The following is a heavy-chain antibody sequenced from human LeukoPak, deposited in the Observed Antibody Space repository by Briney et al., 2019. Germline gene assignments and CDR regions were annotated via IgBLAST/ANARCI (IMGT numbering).Heavy chain of an antibody. CDR3: ARVRAAAGTFGMDV. CDR2: IYYSGNT. D-gene: IGHD6-13*01. J-gene: IGHJ6*02. CDR1: GGSVSSGDYY. Sequence: PSQTLSLTCTVSGGSVSSGDYYWSWIRQPPGKGLEWIGYIYYSGNTYYNPSLKSRVAISVDTSKNQVSLRLSSVTAADTAVYYCARVRAAAGTFGMDVWGQGTTVTVSS. V-gene: IGHV4-30-4*01.